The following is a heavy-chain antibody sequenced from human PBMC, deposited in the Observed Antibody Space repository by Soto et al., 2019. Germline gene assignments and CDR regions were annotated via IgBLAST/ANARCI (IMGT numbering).Heavy chain of an antibody. CDR3: ATDIVWSNGNCYNDF. J-gene: IGHJ4*02. D-gene: IGHD2-15*01. Sequence: QLVQSGAEVTKPGASVRVSCKASGYSFGTYGLSWVRQAPGQGLEWMGWISAYTGKTNYAQKFQDRVMLTTDTSTNTGYMELTSLRSDDTAVYYCATDIVWSNGNCYNDFWGQGTLVTVSS. CDR1: GYSFGTYG. V-gene: IGHV1-18*01. CDR2: ISAYTGKT.